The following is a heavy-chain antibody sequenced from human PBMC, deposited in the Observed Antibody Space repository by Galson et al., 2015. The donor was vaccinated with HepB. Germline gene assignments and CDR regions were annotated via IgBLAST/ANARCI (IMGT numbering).Heavy chain of an antibody. V-gene: IGHV1-18*04. CDR1: GYTFTTNG. CDR3: ARDRDDRFDY. CDR2: ISANGGNT. Sequence: SVKVSCKASGYTFTTNGISWVRQAPGQGLEWMGWISANGGNTKYAQNLQGRVTLTRDTSTSTAYLELRSLRSDDTAAYYCARDRDDRFDYWGQGTLVTVSS. J-gene: IGHJ4*02. D-gene: IGHD3-3*01.